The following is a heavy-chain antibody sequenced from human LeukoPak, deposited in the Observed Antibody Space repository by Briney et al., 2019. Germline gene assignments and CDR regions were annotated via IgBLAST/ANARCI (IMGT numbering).Heavy chain of an antibody. J-gene: IGHJ3*02. CDR1: GYTFTSYD. Sequence: APVKVSCKASGYTFTSYDINWVRQATGQGLEWMGWMNPNSGNTGYAQKFQGRVTMTRNTSISTAYMELSSLRSEDTAVYYCASPYYDILTGYSDAFDIWGQGTMVTVSS. D-gene: IGHD3-9*01. CDR2: MNPNSGNT. CDR3: ASPYYDILTGYSDAFDI. V-gene: IGHV1-8*01.